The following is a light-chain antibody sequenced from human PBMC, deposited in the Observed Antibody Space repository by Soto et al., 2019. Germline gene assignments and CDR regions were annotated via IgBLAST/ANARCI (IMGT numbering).Light chain of an antibody. J-gene: IGKJ2*01. Sequence: DIQMTQSPSTLSASVGDRITITCRASQSISSLLAWYQQKPGKAPKLLIYKASHLECGVPSRFSRSGSGTEFTLSISGLQPDEFATYYCQQYNTYPTFGQGTKFEMK. CDR1: QSISSL. CDR2: KAS. CDR3: QQYNTYPT. V-gene: IGKV1-5*03.